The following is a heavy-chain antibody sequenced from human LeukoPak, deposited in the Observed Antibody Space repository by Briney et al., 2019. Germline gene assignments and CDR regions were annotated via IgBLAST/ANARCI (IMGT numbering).Heavy chain of an antibody. D-gene: IGHD1-1*01. J-gene: IGHJ4*02. CDR2: ISYDGSNK. Sequence: GRSLRLSCAASGFTFSSYAMHWVRQAPGKGLEWVAVISYDGSNKYYADSVKGRFTISRDNSKNTLYLQMNSLRAEDTAVYYCAKDRAGTPWADWGQGTLVTVSS. CDR3: AKDRAGTPWAD. V-gene: IGHV3-30*04. CDR1: GFTFSSYA.